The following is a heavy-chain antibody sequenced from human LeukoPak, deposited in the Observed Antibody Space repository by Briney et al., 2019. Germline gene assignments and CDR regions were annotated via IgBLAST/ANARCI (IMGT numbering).Heavy chain of an antibody. Sequence: PGGXXRLSCAASXFXFXXXXXNXVXQXPXXXXXXXXXXTGSGGPTYYAVSVKGRFTISRDNSKNTLYLQMNSLRAEDTAVYYCAKDLVFRGVIMRGLDYWGQGTLVTVSS. V-gene: IGHV3-23*01. J-gene: IGHJ4*02. CDR2: XTGSGGPT. CDR3: AKDLVFRGVIMRGLDY. CDR1: XFXFXXXX. D-gene: IGHD3-10*01.